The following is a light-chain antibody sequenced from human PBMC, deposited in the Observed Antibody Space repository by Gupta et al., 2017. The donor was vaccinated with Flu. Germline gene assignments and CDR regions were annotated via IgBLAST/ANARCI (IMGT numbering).Light chain of an antibody. CDR3: SSYTSTLAVT. Sequence: GGYDSVSWYQQRPGTAPKLMIYDVSNRPSGISSRFSGSKSGNTASLTISGLQAEDEADYYCSSYTSTLAVTFGGGTKLTVL. V-gene: IGLV2-14*04. CDR1: GGYDS. J-gene: IGLJ2*01. CDR2: DVS.